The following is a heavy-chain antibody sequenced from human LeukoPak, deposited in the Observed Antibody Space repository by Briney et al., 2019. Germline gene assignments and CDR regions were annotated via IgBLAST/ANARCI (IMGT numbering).Heavy chain of an antibody. CDR1: GGSISGSSYY. V-gene: IGHV4-39*07. J-gene: IGHJ4*02. CDR2: IYYSGIT. CDR3: ARDPAAVTATRSYFDY. Sequence: SETLSLTCTVSGGSISGSSYYWGWIRQPPGRGLEWIGSIYYSGITYYKPSPKSRVTISVDTSKNQFSLKLSSVTAADTAVYYCARDPAAVTATRSYFDYWGQGTLVTVSS. D-gene: IGHD2-21*02.